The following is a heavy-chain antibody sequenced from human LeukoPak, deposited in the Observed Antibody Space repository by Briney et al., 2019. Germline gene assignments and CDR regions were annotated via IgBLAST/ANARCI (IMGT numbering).Heavy chain of an antibody. CDR2: IYYSGST. CDR3: ARLAQGGSKTYYFDY. D-gene: IGHD5-12*01. V-gene: IGHV4-30-4*08. CDR1: GGSISSGDYY. J-gene: IGHJ4*02. Sequence: SQTLSLTCTVSGGSISSGDYYWSWIRQPPGKGLEYIGYIYYSGSTYYNPSLKSRITISLDTSKNQFSLKLSSVTAADTAVYYCARLAQGGSKTYYFDYWGQGTLVTVSS.